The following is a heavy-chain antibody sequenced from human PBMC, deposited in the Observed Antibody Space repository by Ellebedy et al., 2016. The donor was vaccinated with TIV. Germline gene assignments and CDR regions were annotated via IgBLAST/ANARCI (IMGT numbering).Heavy chain of an antibody. CDR2: IYYSGST. J-gene: IGHJ3*02. D-gene: IGHD1-26*01. CDR3: ARASGSRAFDI. CDR1: GGSISSSSYY. Sequence: SETLSLXXTVSGGSISSSSYYWGWIRQPPGKGLEWIGSIYYSGSTYYNPSLKSRVTISVDTSKNQFSLMLTSVTAADTAVYYCARASGSRAFDIWGQGTMVTVSS. V-gene: IGHV4-39*01.